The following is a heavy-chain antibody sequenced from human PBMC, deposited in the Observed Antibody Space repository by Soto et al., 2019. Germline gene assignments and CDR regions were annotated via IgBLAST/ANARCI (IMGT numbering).Heavy chain of an antibody. CDR1: GISTSSYW. Sequence: EEHLVESGGALVRPGASLRLSCAASGISTSSYWMGWVRQAPGRGLEWVASIKKDGSEKYYMDSLKGRFTISRDNALNSLYLQMNSLRAEDTAVYFCVTGYHSDYWGQGTLVTVSS. CDR3: VTGYHSDY. CDR2: IKKDGSEK. J-gene: IGHJ4*02. D-gene: IGHD5-18*01. V-gene: IGHV3-7*03.